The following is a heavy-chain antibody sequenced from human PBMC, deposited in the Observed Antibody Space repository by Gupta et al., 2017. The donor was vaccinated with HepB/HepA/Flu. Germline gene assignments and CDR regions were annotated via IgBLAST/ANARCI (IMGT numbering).Heavy chain of an antibody. D-gene: IGHD4-11*01. J-gene: IGHJ4*02. CDR2: ISSSSSYI. CDR3: ASKKPRWTYSNRGGDY. CDR1: GFTFSSYS. V-gene: IGHV3-21*01. Sequence: EVQLVESGGGLVKPGGSLRLSCAASGFTFSSYSMNWVRQAPGKGLEWVSSISSSSSYIYYADSVKGRFTISRDNAKNSLYLQMNSLRAEDTAVYYCASKKPRWTYSNRGGDYWGQGTLVTVSS.